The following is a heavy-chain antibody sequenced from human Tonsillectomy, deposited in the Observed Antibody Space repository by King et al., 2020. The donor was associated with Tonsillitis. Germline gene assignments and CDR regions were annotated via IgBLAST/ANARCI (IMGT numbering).Heavy chain of an antibody. D-gene: IGHD6-6*01. CDR2: ITYSGST. CDR1: GGSISTYY. CDR3: ARFDSSSSDLFDY. J-gene: IGHJ4*02. V-gene: IGHV4-59*01. Sequence: QLQESGPGLVKPSETLSLTCSISGGSISTYYWSWIRQPPGTGLVWIGYITYSGSTKYNPSLKSRVTISVDTSKNQFSLKLSSVTAADTAVYFCARFDSSSSDLFDYWGQGTLVTVSS.